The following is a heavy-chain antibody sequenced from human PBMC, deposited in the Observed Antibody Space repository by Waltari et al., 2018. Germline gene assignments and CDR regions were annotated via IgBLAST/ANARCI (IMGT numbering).Heavy chain of an antibody. CDR2: INPSDGNA. CDR3: ARDLRFVEQSTFPGGGDF. CDR1: GYSFTRFH. J-gene: IGHJ4*02. D-gene: IGHD3-3*01. Sequence: QVQLVQSEAEVKKPGASVRVSCKASGYSFTRFHMYWVRQAPGQGLEWMGIINPSDGNAKYAQKFQGRMTLTRDTSTTTVYMQMSSLRSEDTAVYYCARDLRFVEQSTFPGGGDFWGPETLVTVSS. V-gene: IGHV1-46*01.